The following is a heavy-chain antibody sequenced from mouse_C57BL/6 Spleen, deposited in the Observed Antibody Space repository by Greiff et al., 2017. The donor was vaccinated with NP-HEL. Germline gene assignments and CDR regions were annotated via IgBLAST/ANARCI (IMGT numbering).Heavy chain of an antibody. CDR3: ARRGFYYGSSYYFDY. J-gene: IGHJ2*01. D-gene: IGHD1-1*01. V-gene: IGHV1-69*01. CDR2: IDPSDSYT. Sequence: QVQLKQSGAELVMPGASVKLSCKASGYTFTSYWMHWVKQRPGQGLEWIGEIDPSDSYTNYNQKFKGKSTLTVDKSSSTAYMQLSSLTSEDSAVYYCARRGFYYGSSYYFDYWGQGTTLTVSS. CDR1: GYTFTSYW.